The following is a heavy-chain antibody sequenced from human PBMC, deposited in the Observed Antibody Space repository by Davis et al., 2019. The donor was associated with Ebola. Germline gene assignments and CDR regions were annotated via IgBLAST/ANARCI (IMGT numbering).Heavy chain of an antibody. CDR2: ISSSSSYI. D-gene: IGHD4-17*01. J-gene: IGHJ4*02. CDR1: GFTFSSYS. Sequence: GGSLRLSCAASGFTFSSYSMNWVRQAPGKGLEWVSSISSSSSYIYYADSVKGRFTISRDNAKNSLYLQMNSLRGDDTAVYYCAKGGGDYGDTQYYFDYWGQGTLVTVSS. V-gene: IGHV3-21*01. CDR3: AKGGGDYGDTQYYFDY.